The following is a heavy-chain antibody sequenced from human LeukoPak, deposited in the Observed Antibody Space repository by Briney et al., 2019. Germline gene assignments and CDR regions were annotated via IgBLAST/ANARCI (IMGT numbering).Heavy chain of an antibody. CDR3: ARDGYDSGNSFDY. CDR2: IKQDGSEK. J-gene: IGHJ4*02. V-gene: IGHV3-7*01. D-gene: IGHD1-26*01. Sequence: PGGSLRLSCAVSGFTFSSYWMSWVRQAPGKGLVWVANIKQDGSEKYYVDSVKGRFTISRDNAKNSLYLQMNSLGAEDTAVYYCARDGYDSGNSFDYWGQGTLVTVSS. CDR1: GFTFSSYW.